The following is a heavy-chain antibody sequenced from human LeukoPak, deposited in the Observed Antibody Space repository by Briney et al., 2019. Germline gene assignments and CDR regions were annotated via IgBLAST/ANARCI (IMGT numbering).Heavy chain of an antibody. D-gene: IGHD3-22*01. CDR3: AKAMGYYDSPFDY. J-gene: IGHJ4*02. Sequence: GGSLRLSCAASGFTFDDYAMHWVRQAPGKGLEWASGISWNSGSIGYADSVKGRFTISRDNAKNSLYLQMNSLRAEDMAFYYCAKAMGYYDSPFDYWGQGTLVTVSS. CDR2: ISWNSGSI. CDR1: GFTFDDYA. V-gene: IGHV3-9*03.